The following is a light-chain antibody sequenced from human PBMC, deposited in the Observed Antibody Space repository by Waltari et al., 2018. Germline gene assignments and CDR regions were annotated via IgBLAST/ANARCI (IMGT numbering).Light chain of an antibody. V-gene: IGKV1-33*01. CDR2: DAS. CDR1: QDITNY. Sequence: IQPTQSPPSLSASVGDRVTITCRASQDITNYLNWYQQKPGKAPKLLIHDASKLEIGVPSRFSGSQSGTHFTLTISSLQPEDIGTYYCQRYDNLPIFAFGPGTKVEI. CDR3: QRYDNLPIFA. J-gene: IGKJ3*01.